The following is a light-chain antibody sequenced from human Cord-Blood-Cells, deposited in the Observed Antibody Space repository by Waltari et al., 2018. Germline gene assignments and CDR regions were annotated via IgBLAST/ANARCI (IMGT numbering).Light chain of an antibody. CDR3: QQYDNLPLT. CDR1: QDISNY. Sequence: DNQTTQSPSSLSASVGDRATITCQARQDISNYLNWYQQKPGKAPKLLNYDASNLETGVPSRFSGSGSGTDFTFTISSLQPEDIATYYCQQYDNLPLTFGGGTKVEIK. CDR2: DAS. V-gene: IGKV1-33*01. J-gene: IGKJ4*01.